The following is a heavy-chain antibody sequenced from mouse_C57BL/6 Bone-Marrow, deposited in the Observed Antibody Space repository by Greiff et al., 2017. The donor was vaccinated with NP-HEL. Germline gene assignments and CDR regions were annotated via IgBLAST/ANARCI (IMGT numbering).Heavy chain of an antibody. CDR2: IYPGDGDT. J-gene: IGHJ4*01. V-gene: IGHV1-82*01. Sequence: QVQLQQSGPELVKPGASVKISCKASGYAFSSSWMNWVKQRPGKGLEWIGRIYPGDGDTNYNGKFKGKATLTADKSSSTAYMQLSSLTSEDSAVYFCAREGITTVVEYYYAMDYWGQGTSVTVSS. CDR3: AREGITTVVEYYYAMDY. D-gene: IGHD1-1*01. CDR1: GYAFSSSW.